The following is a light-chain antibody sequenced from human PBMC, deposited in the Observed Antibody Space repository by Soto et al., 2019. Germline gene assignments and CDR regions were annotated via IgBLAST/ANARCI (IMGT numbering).Light chain of an antibody. CDR3: QQRSNWPLT. CDR2: GAS. CDR1: QSVSSY. V-gene: IGKV3-11*01. J-gene: IGKJ5*01. Sequence: EIVLTQSPATLSLSPGERATLSCRASQSVSSYLAWYQQKPGQAPRLLIYGASNRATGIPARFSGSGSGTDFTLTISSLEPGDFAVYYCQQRSNWPLTFGPGTRLEIK.